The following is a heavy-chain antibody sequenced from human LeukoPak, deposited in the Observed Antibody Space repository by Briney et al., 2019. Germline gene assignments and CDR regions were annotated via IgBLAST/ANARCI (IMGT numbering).Heavy chain of an antibody. Sequence: PGGSLRLSCAASGFTFSSSSMNWVRQPPGKGLEWVSCISGSSSYLKYADSLKGRFTISRDNAKNLLYLQMTSLRAEDTGVYYCARRAGAYSHPYDYWGQGTLVTVSS. CDR3: ARRAGAYSHPYDY. CDR2: ISGSSSYL. D-gene: IGHD4/OR15-4a*01. CDR1: GFTFSSSS. J-gene: IGHJ4*02. V-gene: IGHV3-21*06.